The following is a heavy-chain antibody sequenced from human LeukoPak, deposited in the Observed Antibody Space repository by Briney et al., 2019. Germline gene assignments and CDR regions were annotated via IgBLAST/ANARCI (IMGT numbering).Heavy chain of an antibody. CDR2: ISGSGGST. Sequence: GGSLRLSCAASGFTFSSYAMSWVRQAPGKGLEWVSAISGSGGSTYYAGSVKGRFTISRDNSKNTLYLQMNSLRAEDTAVYYCARPRGYDILTGGFDYWGQGTLVTVSS. V-gene: IGHV3-23*01. CDR1: GFTFSSYA. D-gene: IGHD3-9*01. CDR3: ARPRGYDILTGGFDY. J-gene: IGHJ4*02.